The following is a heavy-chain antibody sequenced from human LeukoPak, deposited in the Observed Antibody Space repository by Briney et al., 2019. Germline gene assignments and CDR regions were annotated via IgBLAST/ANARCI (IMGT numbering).Heavy chain of an antibody. CDR2: ISSSSSYI. J-gene: IGHJ3*02. CDR1: GFTFSSYS. Sequence: PGGSLRLSCAASGFTFSSYSMNWVRQAPGKGLEWVSSISSSSSYIYYADSVKGRFTISRDNSKNTLYLQMNSLRAEDTAIYYCAKPNFPGYSYERGAFDIWGQGTMVTVSS. D-gene: IGHD5-18*01. CDR3: AKPNFPGYSYERGAFDI. V-gene: IGHV3-21*01.